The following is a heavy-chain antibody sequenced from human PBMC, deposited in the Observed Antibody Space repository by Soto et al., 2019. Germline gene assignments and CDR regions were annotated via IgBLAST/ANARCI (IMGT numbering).Heavy chain of an antibody. V-gene: IGHV4-4*02. CDR2: IYQSGST. D-gene: IGHD6-13*01. J-gene: IGHJ4*02. CDR3: ARASATVAAAAIFDY. CDR1: GGAISSSKW. Sequence: SETLSLTCAVSGGAISSSKWWSWVRQPPGKGLEWIGEIYQSGSTNYNPSLESRVRMSVDKSRNQFSLKLTSVSAADMAVYYCARASATVAAAAIFDYWGQGTLVTVSS.